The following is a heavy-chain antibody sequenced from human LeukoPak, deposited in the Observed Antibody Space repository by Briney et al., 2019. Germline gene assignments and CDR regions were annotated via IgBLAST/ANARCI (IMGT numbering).Heavy chain of an antibody. J-gene: IGHJ4*02. CDR3: ASHAAPSWRQLRTGVDY. Sequence: PSETLSLTCAVYGGSFSGYYWSWIRQPPGKGLEWIGEINHRGSTNYNPSLKSRVTISVDTSKNQFSLKLSSVTAADTAVYYCASHAAPSWRQLRTGVDYWGQGTLVTVSS. CDR2: INHRGST. D-gene: IGHD1-14*01. CDR1: GGSFSGYY. V-gene: IGHV4-34*01.